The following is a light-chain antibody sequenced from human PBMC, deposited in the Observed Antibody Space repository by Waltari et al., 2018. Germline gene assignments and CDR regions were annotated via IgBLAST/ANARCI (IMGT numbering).Light chain of an antibody. J-gene: IGKJ4*01. Sequence: DIVLTQSPDSLAVSLGERAAIHCKSSQSVLNSPNNENYLTWYQKKPGQPPKLLIYWASTRESGVPDRFSGSGSGTDFTLTISSLQAEDVAVYYCQQYYSPPLTFGGGTKVEIK. V-gene: IGKV4-1*01. CDR1: QSVLNSPNNENY. CDR2: WAS. CDR3: QQYYSPPLT.